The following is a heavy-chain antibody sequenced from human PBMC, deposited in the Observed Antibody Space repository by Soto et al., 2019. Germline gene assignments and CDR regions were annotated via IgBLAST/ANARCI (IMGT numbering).Heavy chain of an antibody. J-gene: IGHJ4*02. D-gene: IGHD5-12*01. CDR2: ISFDGSKK. CDR1: GFTFSDYG. Sequence: QVQLVESGGGVVQPGTSLRLSCGASGFTFSDYGMHWVRQAPGKGLEWVAIISFDGSKKFYADSVKGRLTISRDNSKNTLFLQMNSLRAEDTAVYYCAKKAASGSTMSLFHYWGQGTLVTVSS. CDR3: AKKAASGSTMSLFHY. V-gene: IGHV3-30*18.